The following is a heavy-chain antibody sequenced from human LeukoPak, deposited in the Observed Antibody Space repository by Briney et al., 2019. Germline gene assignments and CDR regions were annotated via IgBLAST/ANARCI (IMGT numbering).Heavy chain of an antibody. CDR3: ARNPNGYCSGGSCYMGGFDY. CDR2: INHSGST. D-gene: IGHD2-15*01. Sequence: PSETLSLTCAVYGGSFSGHYWSWIRQPPGKGLEWIGEINHSGSTNYNPSLKSRVTISVDTSKNQFSLKLSSVTAADTAVYYCARNPNGYCSGGSCYMGGFDYWGQGTLVTVSS. CDR1: GGSFSGHY. V-gene: IGHV4-34*01. J-gene: IGHJ4*02.